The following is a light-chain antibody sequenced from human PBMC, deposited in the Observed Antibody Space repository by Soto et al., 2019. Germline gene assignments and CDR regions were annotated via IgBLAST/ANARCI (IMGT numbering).Light chain of an antibody. V-gene: IGKV1-5*01. CDR3: QQYNSDSS. Sequence: EIQMTQSPSTLSASVGDSVTITCRASQSINKWLAWYQQKPGKAPNLLIFDASNLQSGVPSRFGGSGFGTEFTLIISSLQPEDVATYYCQQYNSDSSFGGGTKVEIK. J-gene: IGKJ4*01. CDR1: QSINKW. CDR2: DAS.